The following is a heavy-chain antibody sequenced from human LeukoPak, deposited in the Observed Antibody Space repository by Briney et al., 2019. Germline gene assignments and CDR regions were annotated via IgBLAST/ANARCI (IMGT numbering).Heavy chain of an antibody. Sequence: GGSLRLSCAASGFTFSSYAMSWVRQAPGKGLEWVSAISGGGGSTYYADSVKGRFTISRDNSKNTLYLQMNSLRAEDTAVYYCAKSLSVVITYFDYWDQGTLVTVSS. CDR2: ISGGGGST. V-gene: IGHV3-23*01. CDR1: GFTFSSYA. J-gene: IGHJ4*02. D-gene: IGHD3-22*01. CDR3: AKSLSVVITYFDY.